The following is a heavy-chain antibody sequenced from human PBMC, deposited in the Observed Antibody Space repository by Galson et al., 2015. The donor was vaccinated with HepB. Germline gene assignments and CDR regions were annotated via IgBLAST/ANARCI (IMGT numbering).Heavy chain of an antibody. CDR1: GFTVSTHW. Sequence: SLRLSCAASGFTVSTHWMNWVRQAPGKGLEWVANMNHDGSVKYYMDSVKGRFTISRDNAKNSLYLQMNSLRVEDTAVYYCAREDYTNPSGFDPWGQGTLVTVSS. CDR2: MNHDGSVK. J-gene: IGHJ5*02. V-gene: IGHV3-7*01. CDR3: AREDYTNPSGFDP. D-gene: IGHD4-11*01.